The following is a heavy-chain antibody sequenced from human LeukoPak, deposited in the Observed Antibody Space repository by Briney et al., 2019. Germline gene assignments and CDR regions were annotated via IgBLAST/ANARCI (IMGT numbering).Heavy chain of an antibody. D-gene: IGHD6-19*01. CDR2: IYYSGST. CDR1: GGSISSSSYY. Sequence: PSETLSLTRTVSGGSISSSSYYWGWIRQPPGKGLEWIGSIYYSGSTYYNPSLKSRVTISVDTSKNQFSLKLSSVTAADTAVYYCARPTSTGYSSGWYESGAFDIWGQGTMVTVSS. CDR3: ARPTSTGYSSGWYESGAFDI. J-gene: IGHJ3*02. V-gene: IGHV4-39*01.